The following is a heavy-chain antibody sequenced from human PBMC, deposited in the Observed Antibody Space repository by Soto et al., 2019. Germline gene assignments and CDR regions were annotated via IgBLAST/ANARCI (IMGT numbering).Heavy chain of an antibody. CDR2: ISAYNGNT. CDR1: GYTFTSYG. CDR3: ARDLVITFGGVIAPAGAFDI. J-gene: IGHJ3*02. V-gene: IGHV1-18*04. Sequence: ASVKVSCKASGYTFTSYGISWVRQAPGQGLEWMGWISAYNGNTNYAQKLQGRVTMTTDTSTSTAYMELRSLRSDDTAVYYCARDLVITFGGVIAPAGAFDIWGQGTMVTVSS. D-gene: IGHD3-16*02.